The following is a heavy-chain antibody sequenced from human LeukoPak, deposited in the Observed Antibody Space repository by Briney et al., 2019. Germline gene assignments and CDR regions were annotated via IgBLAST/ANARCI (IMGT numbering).Heavy chain of an antibody. Sequence: GGSLRLSCAASGFTFSSYSMNWVRQVPGKGLEWVSYISGSSGTISYADSVKGRFTISRDNAKNSLYLQMNSLRDEDTAIYYCARVGSSWLNFDYWGQGTLVTVSS. J-gene: IGHJ4*02. D-gene: IGHD6-13*01. V-gene: IGHV3-48*02. CDR3: ARVGSSWLNFDY. CDR1: GFTFSSYS. CDR2: ISGSSGTI.